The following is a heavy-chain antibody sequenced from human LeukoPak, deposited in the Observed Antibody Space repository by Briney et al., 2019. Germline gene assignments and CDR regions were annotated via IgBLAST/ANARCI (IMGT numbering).Heavy chain of an antibody. CDR2: IKPDGNEI. V-gene: IGHV3-7*01. D-gene: IGHD1-26*01. Sequence: GGSLRLSCAASGLTFSSYWMGWLRQAPGKGLEWVANIKPDGNEIYCVDSVKGRFTISRDNAKNSVYLQMNNLGAEDTALYFWGRVISWGWFDPWGQGTLVTVSS. J-gene: IGHJ5*02. CDR1: GLTFSSYW. CDR3: GRVISWGWFDP.